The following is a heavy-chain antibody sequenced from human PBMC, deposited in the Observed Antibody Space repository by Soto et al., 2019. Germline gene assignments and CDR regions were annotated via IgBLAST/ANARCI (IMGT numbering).Heavy chain of an antibody. J-gene: IGHJ4*02. CDR3: ARVGPTYSWYDRTFDY. CDR2: INAGNDDT. CDR1: GYTFTSYA. V-gene: IGHV1-3*01. Sequence: QVQLVQSGAEVKKPGASVKVSCKASGYTFTSYAVHWVRQAPGQRLEWMGWINAGNDDTRYSQKFQGRVTITRDTFASTAYMELSSLRCEDTAVYFCARVGPTYSWYDRTFDYWGQGTLVTVSS. D-gene: IGHD1-1*01.